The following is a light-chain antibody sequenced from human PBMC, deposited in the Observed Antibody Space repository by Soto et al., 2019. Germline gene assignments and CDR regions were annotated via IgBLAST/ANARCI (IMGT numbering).Light chain of an antibody. Sequence: DIQMTQSPSSLSASVGDRVTITCRASQSISSYLNWYQQKPGKAPKLLIYAAYSLQSGVPSRFSGRGSGTDFTLTISSLQPEDFATYYCQQSYNTPLTFGGGTKAEIK. CDR3: QQSYNTPLT. CDR1: QSISSY. CDR2: AAY. J-gene: IGKJ4*01. V-gene: IGKV1-39*01.